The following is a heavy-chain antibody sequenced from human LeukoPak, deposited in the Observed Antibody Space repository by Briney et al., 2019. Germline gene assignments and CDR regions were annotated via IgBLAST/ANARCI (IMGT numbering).Heavy chain of an antibody. CDR1: GGSISSGDYY. D-gene: IGHD4-17*01. V-gene: IGHV4-30-4*08. J-gene: IGHJ4*02. CDR2: IYYSGST. CDR3: ARGGGYGDHDY. Sequence: SETLSLTCTVSGGSISSGDYYWSWIRQPPGKGLEWIGYIYYSGSTYYSPSLKSRVTISADTSKNQFSLKLSSVTAADTAVYYCARGGGYGDHDYWGQGTLVTVSS.